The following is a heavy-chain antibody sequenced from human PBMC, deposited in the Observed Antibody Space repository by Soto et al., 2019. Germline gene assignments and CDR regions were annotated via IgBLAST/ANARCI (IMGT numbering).Heavy chain of an antibody. V-gene: IGHV3-23*01. D-gene: IGHD3-10*01. J-gene: IGHJ4*02. Sequence: GESLKISCAASGFTFSSYAMSWVRQAPGKGLEWVSAISGSGGSTYYADSVKGRFTISRDNSKNTLYLQMNSLRAEDTAVYYCAKALPLLWFGDLNYWGQGTLVTVSS. CDR2: ISGSGGST. CDR1: GFTFSSYA. CDR3: AKALPLLWFGDLNY.